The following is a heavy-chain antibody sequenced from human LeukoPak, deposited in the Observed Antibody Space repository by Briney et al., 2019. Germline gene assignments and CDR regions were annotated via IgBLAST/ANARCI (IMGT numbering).Heavy chain of an antibody. Sequence: GGSLRLSCAASGFTFSSYSMNWVRQAPGKGLEWVSSISSSSSYIYYADSVKGRFTISRDNAKNSLYLQMNSLRAEDTAVYYCARRIVATKPTWFDPWGQGTLVTVSS. CDR2: ISSSSSYI. CDR3: ARRIVATKPTWFDP. V-gene: IGHV3-21*01. J-gene: IGHJ5*02. CDR1: GFTFSSYS. D-gene: IGHD5-12*01.